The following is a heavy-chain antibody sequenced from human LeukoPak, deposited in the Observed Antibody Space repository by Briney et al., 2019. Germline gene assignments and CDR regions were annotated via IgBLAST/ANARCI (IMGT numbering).Heavy chain of an antibody. D-gene: IGHD2-15*01. Sequence: PVKVSCKASGGTFSSYAINWVRQAPGQGLEWMGGVIPVFGTPNYAPRFQGRLTITTDESARSAFLTLNSLRSEDTAIYYCARDVRVATSGDWFDPWGQGTLVTVSS. CDR1: GGTFSSYA. CDR2: VIPVFGTP. J-gene: IGHJ5*02. CDR3: ARDVRVATSGDWFDP. V-gene: IGHV1-69*05.